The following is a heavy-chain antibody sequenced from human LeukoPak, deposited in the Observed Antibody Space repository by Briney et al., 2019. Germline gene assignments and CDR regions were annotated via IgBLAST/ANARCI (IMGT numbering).Heavy chain of an antibody. D-gene: IGHD2-21*02. Sequence: PGGSLRLSCAASGFTFSSYAMSRVRQAPGKGLEWVSAISGSGGSTYYADSVKGRFTISRDNSKNTLYLQMNSLRAEDTAVYYCAKALHIVVVTALNAFDIWGQGTMVTVSS. V-gene: IGHV3-23*01. CDR1: GFTFSSYA. CDR2: ISGSGGST. CDR3: AKALHIVVVTALNAFDI. J-gene: IGHJ3*02.